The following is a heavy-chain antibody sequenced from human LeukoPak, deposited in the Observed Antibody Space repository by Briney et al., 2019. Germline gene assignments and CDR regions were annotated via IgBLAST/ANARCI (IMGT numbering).Heavy chain of an antibody. D-gene: IGHD2-21*01. J-gene: IGHJ4*02. CDR1: GFIFTNAW. CDR2: IKTKSDGGTT. CDR3: TTESRLRLILDY. Sequence: GGSLRLSCAASGFIFTNAWMTWVRQAPGKGLEWVGRIKTKSDGGTTDYAAPVKGRFTISRDDSKKMIYLHMNSLKTEDTAVYFCTTESRLRLILDYWGLGTLVTVSS. V-gene: IGHV3-15*01.